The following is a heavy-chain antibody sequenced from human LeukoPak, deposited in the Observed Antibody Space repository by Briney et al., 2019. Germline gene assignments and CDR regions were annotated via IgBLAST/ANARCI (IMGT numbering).Heavy chain of an antibody. CDR1: GFTFSNYA. V-gene: IGHV3-30*03. CDR2: TSYDGSSY. CDR3: AGRDYSGAFDI. Sequence: PGGSLRLSCAASGFTFSNYAMHWVRQAPGKGLEWVAVTSYDGSSYYYADSVKGRFTISRDNSKNTVYLQMNSLRGEDTAVYYCAGRDYSGAFDIWGQGTMVTVSS. D-gene: IGHD4-17*01. J-gene: IGHJ3*02.